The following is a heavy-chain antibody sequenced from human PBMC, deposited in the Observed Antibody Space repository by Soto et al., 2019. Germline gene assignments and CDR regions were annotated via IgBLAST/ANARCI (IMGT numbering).Heavy chain of an antibody. CDR1: GFIFSDYY. V-gene: IGHV3-53*01. CDR2: IYSGGST. Sequence: GGSLRLSCVASGFIFSDYYMAWIRRAPGKGLEWVSVIYSGGSTYYADSVKGRFTISRDNSKNTLYLQMNSLRAEDTAVYYCARGDGIAEAGNPYYYYYYGMDVWGQGTTVTVSS. CDR3: ARGDGIAEAGNPYYYYYYGMDV. J-gene: IGHJ6*02. D-gene: IGHD6-13*01.